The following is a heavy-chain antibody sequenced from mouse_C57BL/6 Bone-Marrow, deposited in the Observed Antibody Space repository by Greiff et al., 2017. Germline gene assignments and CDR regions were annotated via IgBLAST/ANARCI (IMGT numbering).Heavy chain of an antibody. V-gene: IGHV10-3*01. CDR3: VRTGITPPRAMDY. CDR2: IRSKSSNSAT. J-gene: IGHJ4*01. Sequence: EAGGGLVQPKGSLKLSCAASGFTFNTYAMHWVRQAPGKGLEWVARIRSKSSNSATYYTDSVKDRFNISRDDSQSMLYLQMNNLKTEDTAMYYCVRTGITPPRAMDYWGQGTSVTVSS. CDR1: GFTFNTYA. D-gene: IGHD1-1*01.